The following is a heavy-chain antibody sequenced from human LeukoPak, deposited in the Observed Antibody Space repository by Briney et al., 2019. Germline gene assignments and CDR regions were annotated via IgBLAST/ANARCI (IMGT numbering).Heavy chain of an antibody. CDR3: ARGRGYSYASGDYYFDY. J-gene: IGHJ4*02. CDR1: GYSISSGYY. CDR2: IYHSGST. V-gene: IGHV4-38-2*02. Sequence: SETLSLTCTVSGYSISSGYYWGWVRQPPGKGLEWIGSIYHSGSTYYNPSLKSRVIISIDTSKNQFSLKLSSVTAADTAVYYCARGRGYSYASGDYYFDYWGQGTKVTVSS. D-gene: IGHD5-18*01.